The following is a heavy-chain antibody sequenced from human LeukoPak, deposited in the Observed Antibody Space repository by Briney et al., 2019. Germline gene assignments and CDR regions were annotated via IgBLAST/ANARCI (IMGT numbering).Heavy chain of an antibody. CDR3: ARSIRLEYYFDY. CDR1: GGSFSGYY. CDR2: INHSGST. D-gene: IGHD2-21*01. J-gene: IGHJ4*02. V-gene: IGHV4-34*01. Sequence: TSETLSLTCAGYGGSFSGYYWSWIRQPPGKGLEWIGEINHSGSTNYNPSLKSRVTISVDTSKNQFSLKLSSVTAADTAVYYCARSIRLEYYFDYWGQGTLVTVSS.